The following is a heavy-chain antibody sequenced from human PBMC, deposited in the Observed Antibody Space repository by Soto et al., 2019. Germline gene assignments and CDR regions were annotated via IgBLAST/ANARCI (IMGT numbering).Heavy chain of an antibody. Sequence: GGSLRLSCAASGFTFSSYGMHWVRQAPGKGLEWVAVISYDGSNKYYADSVKGRFTISRDNSKNTLYLQMNSLRAEDTAVYYCAKPAFRFLEGLEAPDFDYWGQGTLVTV. V-gene: IGHV3-30*18. D-gene: IGHD3-3*01. CDR2: ISYDGSNK. CDR1: GFTFSSYG. CDR3: AKPAFRFLEGLEAPDFDY. J-gene: IGHJ4*02.